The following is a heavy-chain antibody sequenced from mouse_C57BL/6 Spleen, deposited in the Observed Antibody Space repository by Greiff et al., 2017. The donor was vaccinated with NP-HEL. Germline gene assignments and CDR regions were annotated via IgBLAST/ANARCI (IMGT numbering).Heavy chain of an antibody. D-gene: IGHD1-1*01. CDR2: IDPSDSYT. Sequence: VQLQQPGAELVMPGASVKLSCKASGYTFTSYWMHWVKQRPGQGLEWIGEIDPSDSYTNYNQKFKGKSTLTVDKSSSTAYMQLSSLTSEDSAVYYCEITAVVAPYFDVWGTGTTVTVSS. V-gene: IGHV1-69*01. CDR1: GYTFTSYW. CDR3: EITAVVAPYFDV. J-gene: IGHJ1*03.